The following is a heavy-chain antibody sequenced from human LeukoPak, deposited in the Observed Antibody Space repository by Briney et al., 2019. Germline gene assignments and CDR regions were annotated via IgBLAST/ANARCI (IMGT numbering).Heavy chain of an antibody. J-gene: IGHJ4*02. D-gene: IGHD3-16*01. Sequence: ASVKVSCKASGFTFTSSDFNWVRQATGQGLEWMGWMNANSGNTGYAQKFQDRVTMTRNTSITTAYMELSSLRSDDTAVYYCARDSKKVRLAFDYWGQGTLVTVSS. CDR3: ARDSKKVRLAFDY. CDR2: MNANSGNT. V-gene: IGHV1-8*01. CDR1: GFTFTSSD.